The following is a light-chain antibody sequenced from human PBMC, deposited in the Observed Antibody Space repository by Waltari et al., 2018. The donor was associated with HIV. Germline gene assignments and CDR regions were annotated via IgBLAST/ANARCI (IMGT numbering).Light chain of an antibody. V-gene: IGKV1-5*03. J-gene: IGKJ2*01. CDR3: QQYSTHYA. CDR2: MTS. CDR1: PDIDKW. Sequence: IQMTQSPSNLSASVGDTVILTCRASPDIDKWLAWYHQKPGRAPKLLISMTSGLESGVPSRLRVSGSGTTFTLTITGLQPYDIGTYFCQQYSTHYAFGQGTRVE.